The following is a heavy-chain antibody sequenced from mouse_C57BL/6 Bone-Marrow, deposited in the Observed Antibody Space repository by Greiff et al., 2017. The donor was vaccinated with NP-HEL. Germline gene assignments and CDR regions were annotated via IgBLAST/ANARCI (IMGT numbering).Heavy chain of an antibody. V-gene: IGHV1-22*01. D-gene: IGHD1-1*01. Sequence: EVKLVESGPELVKPGASVKMSCKASGYTFTDYNMHWVKQSHGKSLEWIGYINPNNGGTSYNQKFKGKATLTVNKSSSTAYMELRSLTSEDSAVYYCARDYYGSSPPDYWGQGTTLTVSS. CDR1: GYTFTDYN. CDR3: ARDYYGSSPPDY. CDR2: INPNNGGT. J-gene: IGHJ2*01.